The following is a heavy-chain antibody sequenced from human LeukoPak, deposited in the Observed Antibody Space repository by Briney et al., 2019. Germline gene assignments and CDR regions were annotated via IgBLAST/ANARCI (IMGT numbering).Heavy chain of an antibody. CDR3: ARDPSNSGNYYVFDY. CDR2: TSDVGSST. J-gene: IGHJ4*02. CDR1: GFTFSSFA. Sequence: GGSLRLSCAASGFTFSSFAMHWVRQAPGKGLEWVAVTSDVGSSTYYADSVRGRFIISRDNSKNTLYLHMNSLRPEDTAVYYCARDPSNSGNYYVFDYWDQGTLVTVSS. D-gene: IGHD1-26*01. V-gene: IGHV3-30*04.